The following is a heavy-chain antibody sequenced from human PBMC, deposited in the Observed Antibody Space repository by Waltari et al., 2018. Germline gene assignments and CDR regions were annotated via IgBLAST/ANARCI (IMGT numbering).Heavy chain of an antibody. J-gene: IGHJ4*02. V-gene: IGHV4-39*07. D-gene: IGHD5-12*01. Sequence: QLQLQESGPGLVKPSETLSLTCTVSGGSIDNSNYYWGWIRQPPGKGLEWIGSIYYSGGTHYIPTLMSRVAVSVDMSKNQLSLKLTSVTAADTAVYYWKGGGYSLQAMIDYWGQGTLVTVSS. CDR2: IYYSGGT. CDR1: GGSIDNSNYY. CDR3: KGGGYSLQAMIDY.